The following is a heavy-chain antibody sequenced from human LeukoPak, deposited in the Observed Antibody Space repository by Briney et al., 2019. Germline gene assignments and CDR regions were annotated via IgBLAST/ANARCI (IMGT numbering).Heavy chain of an antibody. V-gene: IGHV3-23*01. CDR2: ISGSGGST. D-gene: IGHD3-16*01. CDR1: GITFSTFA. CDR3: AKVNIYDHVWGSNFDY. Sequence: SGESLRLSCAVSGITFSTFAMSWVRQAPGKGLEWVSGISGSGGSTYYADSVKGRFTISRDNSKNTLYLQMNSLRAEDTVVYYCAKVNIYDHVWGSNFDYWGQGTLVTVSS. J-gene: IGHJ4*02.